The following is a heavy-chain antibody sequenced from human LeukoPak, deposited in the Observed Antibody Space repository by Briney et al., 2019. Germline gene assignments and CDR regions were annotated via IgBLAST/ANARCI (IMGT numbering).Heavy chain of an antibody. J-gene: IGHJ4*02. CDR2: IYYSGST. V-gene: IGHV4-59*01. CDR3: ARAWATDYFDY. Sequence: SETLSLTCTVSGTSISNYYWSWIRQPPGKGLEWIGYIYYSGSTNYNPSLKSRVTISVDTSKNQFSLKLSSVTAADTAVYYCARAWATDYFDYWGQGTLVTVSS. CDR1: GTSISNYY.